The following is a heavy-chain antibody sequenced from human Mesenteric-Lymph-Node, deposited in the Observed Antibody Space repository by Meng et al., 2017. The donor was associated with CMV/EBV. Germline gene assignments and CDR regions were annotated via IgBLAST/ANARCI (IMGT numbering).Heavy chain of an antibody. Sequence: CKASGYTFPGYYIHWVRQAPGQGLEWLGRISPNSGDTNYAQNFQGRVTLTRDTSISTAYMELSRLRSDDTALYYCARSSSSWYYFDYWGQGTLVTVSS. CDR2: ISPNSGDT. D-gene: IGHD6-13*01. CDR3: ARSSSSWYYFDY. CDR1: GYTFPGYY. J-gene: IGHJ4*02. V-gene: IGHV1-2*06.